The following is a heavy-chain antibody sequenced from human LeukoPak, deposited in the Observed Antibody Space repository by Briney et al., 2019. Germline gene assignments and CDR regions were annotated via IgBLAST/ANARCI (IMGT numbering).Heavy chain of an antibody. J-gene: IGHJ3*02. CDR3: ASYYYGSGGDAFDI. V-gene: IGHV3-21*01. CDR2: ISSSSSYI. D-gene: IGHD3-10*01. Sequence: GSLRLSCAASGFTFISYSMNWVRQAPGKGLEWVSSISSSSSYIYYADSMKGRFTISRDNAKNSLYLQMNSLRAEDTAVYYCASYYYGSGGDAFDIWGQGTMVTVSS. CDR1: GFTFISYS.